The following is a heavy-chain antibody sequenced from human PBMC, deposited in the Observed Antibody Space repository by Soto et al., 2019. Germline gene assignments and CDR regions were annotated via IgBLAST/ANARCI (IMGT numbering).Heavy chain of an antibody. D-gene: IGHD5-18*01. Sequence: GGSLRLSCAASGFTVSGNHMTWVRQAPGKGLEYVSVIYSGGSTFYADSVRGRFTISRDNSKNTLYLQMNSLRAEDTAVYYCARPELWVLGPHYYYAMDVWGQGTTVTVSS. J-gene: IGHJ6*02. CDR1: GFTVSGNH. CDR2: IYSGGST. V-gene: IGHV3-66*04. CDR3: ARPELWVLGPHYYYAMDV.